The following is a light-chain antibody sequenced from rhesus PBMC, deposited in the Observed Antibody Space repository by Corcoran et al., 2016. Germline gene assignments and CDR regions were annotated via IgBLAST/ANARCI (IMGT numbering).Light chain of an antibody. Sequence: DIVMTHTPLSLPVTPGEPASISCTSSQSLLHSNGYTYLYWYLQKPGQCPQLLMYFASYRASGVPDRFSGRGCCTAFKLDISRVEARDIGVYYCMQGTQLPLTFGGGTKVEIK. CDR3: MQGTQLPLT. CDR1: QSLLHSNGYTY. CDR2: FAS. J-gene: IGKJ4*01. V-gene: IGKV2-91*01.